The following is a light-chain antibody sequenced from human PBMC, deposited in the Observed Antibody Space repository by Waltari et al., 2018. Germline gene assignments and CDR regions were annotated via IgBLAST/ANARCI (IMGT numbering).Light chain of an antibody. V-gene: IGKV1-39*01. J-gene: IGKJ3*01. CDR3: QQTYSLFT. CDR1: QRISSY. CDR2: AAS. Sequence: DIQMTQSPSFLSASVGDRVTITCLASQRISSYLNWYQIKPGRAPELLIYAASSLQSGVPSRFSGSRSGTEFTLTISSLQTDDFATYYCQQTYSLFTFGPGTKVDFQ.